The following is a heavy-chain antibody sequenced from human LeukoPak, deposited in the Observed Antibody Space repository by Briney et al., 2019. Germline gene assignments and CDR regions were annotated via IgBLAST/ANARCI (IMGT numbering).Heavy chain of an antibody. CDR2: ISAHDGNK. D-gene: IGHD2-2*01. CDR3: ARDHCGTTSCNAFEI. CDR1: GYTFTNYG. V-gene: IGHV1-18*01. Sequence: ASVRVSCKASGYTFTNYGISWVRRAPGQGLEWMGWISAHDGNKNYALKLQDRVTMTTDTSTSTDYMELRGLRSDDTAVYYCARDHCGTTSCNAFEIWGQGTMVTVSS. J-gene: IGHJ3*02.